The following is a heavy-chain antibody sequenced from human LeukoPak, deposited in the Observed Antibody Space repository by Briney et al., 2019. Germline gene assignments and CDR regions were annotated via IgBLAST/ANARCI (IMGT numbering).Heavy chain of an antibody. J-gene: IGHJ4*02. CDR2: IYHSGST. Sequence: SETLSLTCAVSGYSISSGYYWGWIRQPPGKGLEWIGSIYHSGSTYYNPPLKSRVTISVDTSKNQFSLKLSSVTAADTAVYYCARDREFDYGSGTTPFGYWGQGTLVTVSS. V-gene: IGHV4-38-2*02. CDR3: ARDREFDYGSGTTPFGY. CDR1: GYSISSGYY. D-gene: IGHD3-10*01.